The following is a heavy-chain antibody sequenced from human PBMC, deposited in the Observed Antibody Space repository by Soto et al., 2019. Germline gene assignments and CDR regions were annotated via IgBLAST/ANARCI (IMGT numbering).Heavy chain of an antibody. V-gene: IGHV1-8*01. D-gene: IGHD6-13*01. CDR1: GYTFTNFD. Sequence: ASVKVSCKTSGYTFTNFDVNWVRQAAGQGLEWMGWMSPNSENKGYAQKFQGRLSMTRDTSITTAYMELSSLTFEDTAVYYCARGFGSSRNRGAHNWFDFRGPATQVTVSS. CDR2: MSPNSENK. J-gene: IGHJ5*01. CDR3: ARGFGSSRNRGAHNWFDF.